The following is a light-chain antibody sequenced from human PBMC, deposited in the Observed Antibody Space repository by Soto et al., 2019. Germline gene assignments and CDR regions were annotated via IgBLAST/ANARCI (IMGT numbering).Light chain of an antibody. V-gene: IGKV3-11*01. Sequence: EIVLTQSPATLSSFPGDRVTLSCRASQAVNTRLAWYQHKPGQAPRLLIYLASNRAAGVPARFSGSGSGTDFTLTISDLEPEDFAVYYCHQRQSWPRTVGQGTKVDSK. CDR1: QAVNTR. J-gene: IGKJ1*01. CDR2: LAS. CDR3: HQRQSWPRT.